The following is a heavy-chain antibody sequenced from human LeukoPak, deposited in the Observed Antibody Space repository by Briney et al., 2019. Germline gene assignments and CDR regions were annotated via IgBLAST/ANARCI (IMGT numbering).Heavy chain of an antibody. J-gene: IGHJ3*02. D-gene: IGHD3-22*01. Sequence: HPGGSLRLSCAASGFTFSSYAMSWVRQAPGKGLEWVSTISGSGGSTYYADSVKGRFTISRDNSKNTLYLQMNSPRAEDTAVYYCAKGHYYDSSGYYFGFDIWGQGTMVTVSS. V-gene: IGHV3-23*01. CDR3: AKGHYYDSSGYYFGFDI. CDR2: ISGSGGST. CDR1: GFTFSSYA.